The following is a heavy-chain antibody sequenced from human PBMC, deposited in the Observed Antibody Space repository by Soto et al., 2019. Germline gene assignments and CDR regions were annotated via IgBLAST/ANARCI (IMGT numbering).Heavy chain of an antibody. CDR3: ARGVAAESAFDS. J-gene: IGHJ4*02. CDR2: IIPDLPIA. D-gene: IGHD6-19*01. Sequence: QVQLVQSGAEVKKPGSSVKVSCKASGGTFSSDTISWVRQVPGQGLEWLGTIIPDLPIANYAQKFQGRVTITADRSTRTAYMELSSLRSEDTAVFYCARGVAAESAFDSWGQGTPVTVSS. CDR1: GGTFSSDT. V-gene: IGHV1-69*02.